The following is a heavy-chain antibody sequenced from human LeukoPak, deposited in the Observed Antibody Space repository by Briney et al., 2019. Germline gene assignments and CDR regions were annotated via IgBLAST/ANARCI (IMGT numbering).Heavy chain of an antibody. CDR1: GHSFTSYW. Sequence: GESLKISCKGSGHSFTSYWIGWVRQMPGKGLEWMGIIYPGDSDTRYSPSFQGQVTISADKSISTAYLQWSSLKASDTAMYYCARAGYSSSWYPRYGMDVWGQGTTVTVSS. D-gene: IGHD6-13*01. J-gene: IGHJ6*02. V-gene: IGHV5-51*01. CDR2: IYPGDSDT. CDR3: ARAGYSSSWYPRYGMDV.